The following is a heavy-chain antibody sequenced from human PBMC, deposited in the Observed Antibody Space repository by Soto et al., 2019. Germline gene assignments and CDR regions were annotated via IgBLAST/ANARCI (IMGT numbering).Heavy chain of an antibody. CDR3: AKRSGSYFYFDY. D-gene: IGHD1-26*01. V-gene: IGHV3-23*01. Sequence: GGSLRLSCAASGFTFSTYAMRWVRQAPGKGLEWVSSISGSGGGTYYADSVKGRFTISRDNSKNTLYLQMSSLRAEDTAVYYCAKRSGSYFYFDYWGQGTLVTVSS. CDR1: GFTFSTYA. J-gene: IGHJ4*02. CDR2: ISGSGGGT.